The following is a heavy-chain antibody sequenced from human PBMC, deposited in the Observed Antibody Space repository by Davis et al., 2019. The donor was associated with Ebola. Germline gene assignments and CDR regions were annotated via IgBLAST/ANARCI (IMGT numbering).Heavy chain of an antibody. CDR1: GYTFIGYY. Sequence: ASVKVSCKASGYTFIGYYIHWVRQAPGQGLEWMGRINPNSGGTNYAQKFQGRVTMTRDTSISTAYMELRSLRSDDTAVYYCARAQFPTTSDHWGQGTLVTVSS. V-gene: IGHV1-2*06. D-gene: IGHD1-1*01. CDR3: ARAQFPTTSDH. CDR2: INPNSGGT. J-gene: IGHJ4*02.